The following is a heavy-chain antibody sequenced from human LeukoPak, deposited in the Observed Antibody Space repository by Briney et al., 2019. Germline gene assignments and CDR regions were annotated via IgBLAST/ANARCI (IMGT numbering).Heavy chain of an antibody. J-gene: IGHJ4*02. CDR3: ASRSATEAGFDY. CDR1: GFTFSSYG. CDR2: IRYDGSNK. Sequence: GGSLRLSCAASGFTFSSYGMHWVRQAPGKGLEWVAFIRYDGSNKYYADSVKGRFTISRDNSKNTLYLQMNSLRVEDTAVYYCASRSATEAGFDYWGQGTLVTVSS. D-gene: IGHD2-15*01. V-gene: IGHV3-30*02.